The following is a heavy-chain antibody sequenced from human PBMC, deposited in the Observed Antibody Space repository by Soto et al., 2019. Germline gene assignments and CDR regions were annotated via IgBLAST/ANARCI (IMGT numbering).Heavy chain of an antibody. Sequence: AETRSPTGAVSGGSFTSNNWWTWVRQPPGQGLEWSGEIYRTGSTNYNPSLKSRVTTALDKSDNQSSLKVTSQTAANPPVTYRACRAPGTRVDYWGQGTLVTVSS. CDR3: ACRAPGTRVDY. CDR2: IYRTGST. J-gene: IGHJ4*02. CDR1: GGSFTSNNW. V-gene: IGHV4-4*02. D-gene: IGHD1-7*01.